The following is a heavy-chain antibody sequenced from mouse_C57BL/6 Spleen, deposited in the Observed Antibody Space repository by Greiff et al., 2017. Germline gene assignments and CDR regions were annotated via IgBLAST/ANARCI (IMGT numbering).Heavy chain of an antibody. V-gene: IGHV1-50*01. D-gene: IGHD2-4*01. CDR3: ARSYDSPGGFDV. CDR1: GYTFTSYW. CDR2: IDPSDSYT. Sequence: VQLQQPGAELVKPGASVKLSCKASGYTFTSYWMQWVKQRPGQGLEWIGEIDPSDSYTNYNQKFKGKATLTVDTSSSTAYMQLSSLTSEDSAVYYCARSYDSPGGFDVWGTGTTVTVSS. J-gene: IGHJ1*03.